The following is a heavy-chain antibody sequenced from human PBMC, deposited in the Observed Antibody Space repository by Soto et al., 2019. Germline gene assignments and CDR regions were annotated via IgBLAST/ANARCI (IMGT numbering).Heavy chain of an antibody. CDR3: AKSRYSDSSGDFYDF. D-gene: IGHD3-22*01. J-gene: IGHJ4*02. V-gene: IGHV3-23*01. CDR2: IGGRATSA. CDR1: GFTFSNYA. Sequence: GGSLRLSCAASGFTFSNYAMSWVRQAPGKGLEWVSGIGGRATSAYYADSVKGRFAISRDNSYNTLFLQLNSLRAEDTAVYYCAKSRYSDSSGDFYDFWGQGTLVTVSS.